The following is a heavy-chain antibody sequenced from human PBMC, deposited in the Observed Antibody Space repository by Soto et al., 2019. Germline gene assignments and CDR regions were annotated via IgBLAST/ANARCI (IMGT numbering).Heavy chain of an antibody. CDR1: GGSISSYY. D-gene: IGHD6-13*01. J-gene: IGHJ5*02. Sequence: SETLSLTCTVSGGSISSYYWSWIRQPPGKGLEWIGYIYFSGSTNYNPSLKCRVTISVDTSKNHFSLKLSSVTAADTAVYYCARQGASGYSSGWYSATEYNWFDPWGQGTLVTVSS. CDR3: ARQGASGYSSGWYSATEYNWFDP. V-gene: IGHV4-59*08. CDR2: IYFSGST.